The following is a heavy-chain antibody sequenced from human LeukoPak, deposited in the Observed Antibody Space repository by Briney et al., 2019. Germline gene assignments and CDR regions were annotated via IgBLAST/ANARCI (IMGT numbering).Heavy chain of an antibody. CDR2: IIPIFGIA. Sequence: AASVKVSCKASGGTFSSYAISWVRQAPGQGLEWMGRIIPIFGIANYAQKFQGRVTITADKSTSTAYMELSSLRSEDTAVYYCAPYYYGSGSYYQPVDYWGQGTLVTVSS. CDR1: GGTFSSYA. V-gene: IGHV1-69*04. CDR3: APYYYGSGSYYQPVDY. D-gene: IGHD3-10*01. J-gene: IGHJ4*02.